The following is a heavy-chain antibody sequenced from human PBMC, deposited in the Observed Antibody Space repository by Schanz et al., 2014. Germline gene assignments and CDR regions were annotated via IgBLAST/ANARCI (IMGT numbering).Heavy chain of an antibody. CDR2: VCYDGSKK. V-gene: IGHV3-33*08. CDR1: GFTVSSHY. Sequence: VQLLESGGGLVQPGGSLRLSCAASGFTVSSHYMSWVRQVPGKGLEWVAVVCYDGSKKYYADSVKGRFTISRDGSKNTLYLQMNSLRAEDTAVYYCARKTDSSGTGDYWGQGTLVTVSS. CDR3: ARKTDSSGTGDY. J-gene: IGHJ4*02. D-gene: IGHD6-19*01.